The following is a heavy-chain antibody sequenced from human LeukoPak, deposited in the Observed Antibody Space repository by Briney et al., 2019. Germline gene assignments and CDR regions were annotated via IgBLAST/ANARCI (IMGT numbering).Heavy chain of an antibody. D-gene: IGHD2-8*01. CDR1: GGSISSYY. J-gene: IGHJ6*03. CDR2: IYYSGST. CDR3: ARGSHCTNGVCPYYYYYMDV. V-gene: IGHV4-59*01. Sequence: SETLSLTCTVSGGSISSYYWSWIRQPPGKGLEWVGYIYYSGSTNYNPSLKSRVTISVDTSKNQFSPKLSSVTAADTAVYYCARGSHCTNGVCPYYYYYMDVWGKGTTVTVSS.